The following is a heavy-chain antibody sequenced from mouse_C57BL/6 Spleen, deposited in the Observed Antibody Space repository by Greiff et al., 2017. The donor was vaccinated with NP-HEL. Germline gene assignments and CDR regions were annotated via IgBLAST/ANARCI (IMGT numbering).Heavy chain of an antibody. J-gene: IGHJ1*03. V-gene: IGHV1-26*01. CDR3: ASRGVVRYWYFDV. Sequence: EVQLQQSGPELVKPGASVKISCKASGYTFTDYYMNWVKQSHGKSLEWIGDINPNNGGTSYNQKFKGKATLTVDKSSSTAYMELRSLTSEDSAVYCCASRGVVRYWYFDVWGTGTTVTVSS. CDR1: GYTFTDYY. D-gene: IGHD1-1*01. CDR2: INPNNGGT.